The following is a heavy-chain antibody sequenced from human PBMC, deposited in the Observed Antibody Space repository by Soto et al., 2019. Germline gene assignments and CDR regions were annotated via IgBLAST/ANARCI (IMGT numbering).Heavy chain of an antibody. V-gene: IGHV1-3*05. CDR1: GYIFADYA. Sequence: QVQIVQSGPEEKSPGASVKLSCTTSGYIFADYAIHWVRQAPGQGLEWGGWIKADNGDTRYSPKFQGRLTITRDISASTSYMELSGLRSADTAVFYCATSDWAWWGRGTLITVSS. D-gene: IGHD3-9*01. CDR2: IKADNGDT. CDR3: ATSDWAW. J-gene: IGHJ4*02.